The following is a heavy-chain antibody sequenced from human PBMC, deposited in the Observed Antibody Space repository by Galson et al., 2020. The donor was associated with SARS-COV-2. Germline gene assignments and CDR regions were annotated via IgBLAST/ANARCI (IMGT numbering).Heavy chain of an antibody. Sequence: ASVKVSCKASGYTFTSYGISWVRQAPGQGLEWMGWISAYNGNTTYAQKLQGRVTMTTDTSTSTAYMGLRSLRSDDTAVYYCATGELPNYYYGMDVWGQGTTVTVSS. J-gene: IGHJ6*02. CDR1: GYTFTSYG. D-gene: IGHD1-26*01. CDR3: ATGELPNYYYGMDV. V-gene: IGHV1-18*01. CDR2: ISAYNGNT.